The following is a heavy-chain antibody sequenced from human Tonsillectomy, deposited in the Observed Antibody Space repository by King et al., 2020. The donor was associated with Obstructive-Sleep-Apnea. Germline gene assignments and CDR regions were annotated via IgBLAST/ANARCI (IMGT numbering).Heavy chain of an antibody. V-gene: IGHV3-53*04. Sequence: VQMVESGGGLVQPGGSLRLSCAASGFDVSTNYMSWVRQAPGKGLEWVSLIHSGGTTYYADSVKGRFTISRHNSKNTLYLQVNSLITEDTAVYYCASGWWSNDFWSGHHAFDVWGQGTMVTVSS. J-gene: IGHJ3*01. CDR1: GFDVSTNY. CDR3: ASGWWSNDFWSGHHAFDV. D-gene: IGHD3-3*01. CDR2: IHSGGTT.